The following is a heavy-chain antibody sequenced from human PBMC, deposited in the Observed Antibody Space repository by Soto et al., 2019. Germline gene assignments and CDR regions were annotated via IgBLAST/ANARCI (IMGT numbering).Heavy chain of an antibody. Sequence: TSETLSLTCTVSGGSISSYYWSWIRQPPGKGLEWIGYIYYSGSTNYNPSLKSRVNISEDTSKNQFSLKLSSVTAADTFLFYCARAQRGYSGYELDFDYWGQGTLVTVSS. CDR3: ARAQRGYSGYELDFDY. D-gene: IGHD5-12*01. CDR2: IYYSGST. J-gene: IGHJ4*02. V-gene: IGHV4-59*01. CDR1: GGSISSYY.